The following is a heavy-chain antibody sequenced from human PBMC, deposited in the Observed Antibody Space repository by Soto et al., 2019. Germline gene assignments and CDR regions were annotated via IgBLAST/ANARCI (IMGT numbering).Heavy chain of an antibody. CDR3: ARVYGPRYFDY. CDR2: IKQDGSEK. D-gene: IGHD3-10*01. Sequence: PGGSLRLSCAASGFTFSSYGMHWVRQAPGKGLEWVANIKQDGSEKYYVDSMKGRFTISRDNAKNSLFLQMNNLRVEDTAVYYCARVYGPRYFDYWGQGTLVTVSS. J-gene: IGHJ4*02. V-gene: IGHV3-7*01. CDR1: GFTFSSYG.